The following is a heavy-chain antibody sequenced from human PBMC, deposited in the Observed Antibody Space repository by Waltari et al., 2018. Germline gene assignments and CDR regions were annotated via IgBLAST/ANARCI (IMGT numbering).Heavy chain of an antibody. D-gene: IGHD3-9*01. CDR1: GFLFSSNG. V-gene: IGHV3-23*01. CDR2: IVAGGEDT. Sequence: EVQLLESGGGLVQPGGSLRLSCAASGFLFSSNGMNWFRQAPGKGLVWVSGIVAGGEDTYYAESVKGRFTISRDNSKNTLYVQLSSLTAQDTAVYYCGTRYTWGQGTLVTVSS. CDR3: GTRYT. J-gene: IGHJ4*02.